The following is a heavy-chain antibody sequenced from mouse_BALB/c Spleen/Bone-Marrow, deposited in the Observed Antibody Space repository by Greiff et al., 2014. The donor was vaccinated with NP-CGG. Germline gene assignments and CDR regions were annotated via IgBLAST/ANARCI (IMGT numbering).Heavy chain of an antibody. CDR3: ARSGITTGSYWYFDI. V-gene: IGHV5-17*02. CDR2: ISRGSSTI. J-gene: IGHJ1*01. D-gene: IGHD1-1*01. CDR1: GFTFSGFG. Sequence: VQLKESGGGLVQPGGSRKLSCAASGFTFSGFGMHWVRQAPEKGLEWVAYISRGSSTIYYADTVKGRFTISRDNPKNTLFLQMTSLRSEDTAMYYCARSGITTGSYWYFDIWGAGTTVTVSS.